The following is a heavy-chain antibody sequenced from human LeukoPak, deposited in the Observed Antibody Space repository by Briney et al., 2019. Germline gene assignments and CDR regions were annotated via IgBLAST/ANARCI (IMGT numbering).Heavy chain of an antibody. D-gene: IGHD1-26*01. CDR2: INTDGSTT. CDR1: GFTFSNDW. J-gene: IGHJ4*02. CDR3: ARGRGGSYHY. Sequence: GGSLRLSCAASGFTFSNDWTHGVRQAPGKRLLWGSRINTDGSTTTYADSVKGRFTTSRDNAKNTLYLQMNSRRVEDTAVYYCARGRGGSYHYWGQGTLVTVSS. V-gene: IGHV3-74*01.